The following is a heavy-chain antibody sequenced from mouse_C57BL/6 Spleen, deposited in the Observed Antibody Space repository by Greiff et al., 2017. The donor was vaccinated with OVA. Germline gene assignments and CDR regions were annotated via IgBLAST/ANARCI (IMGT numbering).Heavy chain of an antibody. D-gene: IGHD2-4*01. CDR3: ARRGYYDYSWFAY. Sequence: QVQLQQSGAGLVRPGSSVKLSCKASGYTFTSYWMDWVKQRPGQGLEWIGNIYPSDSETHYNQKFKDKATLTVDKSSSTAYMQLSSLTSEDSAVYYCARRGYYDYSWFAYWGQGTLVTVSA. V-gene: IGHV1-61*01. J-gene: IGHJ3*01. CDR2: IYPSDSET. CDR1: GYTFTSYW.